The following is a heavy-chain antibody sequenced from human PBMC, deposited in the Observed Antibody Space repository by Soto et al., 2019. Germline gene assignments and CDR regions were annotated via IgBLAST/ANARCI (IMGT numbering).Heavy chain of an antibody. CDR3: ARHAGIAVAGGDFDY. CDR1: GGSISSSSYY. CDR2: IYYSGST. D-gene: IGHD6-19*01. V-gene: IGHV4-39*01. J-gene: IGHJ4*02. Sequence: SETLSLTCTVSGGSISSSSYYWGWIRQPPGKGLEWIGSIYYSGSTYYNPSLKSRVTISVDTSKNQFSLKLSSVTAADTAVYYCARHAGIAVAGGDFDYWGQGTLVTVSS.